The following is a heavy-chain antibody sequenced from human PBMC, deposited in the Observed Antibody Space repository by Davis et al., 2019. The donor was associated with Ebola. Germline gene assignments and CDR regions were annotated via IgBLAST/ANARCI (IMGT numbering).Heavy chain of an antibody. J-gene: IGHJ5*02. CDR1: GFTFSDYY. CDR3: AKDWGYCTGDACYLDP. V-gene: IGHV3-11*01. Sequence: GESLKISCVGSGFTFSDYYMSWIRQAPGKGLEWISYISNSISTVYYADSEKGRFTISRDNAKNSLFLQMNSLRVEDTAVYYCAKDWGYCTGDACYLDPWGQGTLVTVSS. D-gene: IGHD2-8*02. CDR2: ISNSISTV.